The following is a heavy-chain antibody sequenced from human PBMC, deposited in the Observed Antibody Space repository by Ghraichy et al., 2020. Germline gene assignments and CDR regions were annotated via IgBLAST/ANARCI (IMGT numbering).Heavy chain of an antibody. D-gene: IGHD6-13*01. Sequence: ASVKVSCKASGYTFTSYYMHWVRQAPGQGLEWMGIINPSGGSTSYAQKFQGRVTMTRDTSTSTVYMELSSLRSEDTAVYYCARDHDVIAAAGYNWFDPWGQGTLVTVSS. CDR2: INPSGGST. V-gene: IGHV1-46*01. CDR1: GYTFTSYY. J-gene: IGHJ5*02. CDR3: ARDHDVIAAAGYNWFDP.